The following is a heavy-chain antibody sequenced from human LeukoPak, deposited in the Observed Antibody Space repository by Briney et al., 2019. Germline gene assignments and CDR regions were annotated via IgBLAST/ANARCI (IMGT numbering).Heavy chain of an antibody. D-gene: IGHD3-9*01. CDR2: IIPIFGTA. CDR3: ARGSNYDILTASAFDI. CDR1: GGTFSSYA. V-gene: IGHV1-69*06. J-gene: IGHJ3*02. Sequence: SVKVSCKASGGTFSSYAISWVRQAPGQGLEWMGGIIPIFGTANYAQKFQGRVTITADKSTSTAYMELSSLRSEDTAVYYCARGSNYDILTASAFDIWGQGTMVTVSS.